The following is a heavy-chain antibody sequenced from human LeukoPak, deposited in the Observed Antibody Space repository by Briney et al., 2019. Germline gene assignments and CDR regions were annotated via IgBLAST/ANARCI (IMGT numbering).Heavy chain of an antibody. J-gene: IGHJ4*02. V-gene: IGHV3-43*02. CDR2: ISADGGST. CDR3: GKGRLGELSL. CDR1: GFTFDDYA. D-gene: IGHD3-16*02. Sequence: GGSLRLSCAASGFTFDDYAMHWGRQAPGKGLEWFSLISADGGSTYYVDSVKGRFTISRDNSKNSLYLQMNSLRTEDTALYYCGKGRLGELSLWGQGTLVTVSS.